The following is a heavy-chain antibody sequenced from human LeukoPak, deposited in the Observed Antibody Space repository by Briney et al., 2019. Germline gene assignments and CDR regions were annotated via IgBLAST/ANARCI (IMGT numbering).Heavy chain of an antibody. V-gene: IGHV1-69*05. J-gene: IGHJ4*02. D-gene: IGHD3-22*01. CDR1: GGTFSSYA. Sequence: SVKVSCKASGGTFSSYAISWVRQAPGQGLEWMGGIIPIFGTTNYAQKFQGRVTMTRDMSTSTVYMELSGLRSEDTAVYYCASGPNYYDSSGYPPEWGQGTLVTVSS. CDR3: ASGPNYYDSSGYPPE. CDR2: IIPIFGTT.